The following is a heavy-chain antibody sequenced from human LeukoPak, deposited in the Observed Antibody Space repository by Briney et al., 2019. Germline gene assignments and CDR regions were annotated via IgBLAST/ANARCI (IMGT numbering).Heavy chain of an antibody. J-gene: IGHJ4*02. V-gene: IGHV4-39*07. Sequence: SETLSLTCSVSGGSISSSNYCWGWIRQPPGKGLEWIGNICNSGSTYFNPSLKSRVTISVDTSKNQFSLKLSSVTAADTAVYYCARGDGNFDYWGQGTLVTVSS. CDR3: ARGDGNFDY. CDR2: ICNSGST. CDR1: GGSISSSNYC.